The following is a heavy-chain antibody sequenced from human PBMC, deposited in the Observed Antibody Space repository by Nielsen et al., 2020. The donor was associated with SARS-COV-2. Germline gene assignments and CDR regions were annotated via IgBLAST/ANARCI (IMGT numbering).Heavy chain of an antibody. CDR3: ARDLVVVAAILDTYYYYGMDV. V-gene: IGHV1-3*01. J-gene: IGHJ6*02. Sequence: WVRQAPGQRLEWMGWINAGNGNTKYPQKFQGRVTITRDTSASTAYMELSSLRSEDTAVYYCARDLVVVAAILDTYYYYGMDVWGQGTTVTVSS. D-gene: IGHD2-15*01. CDR2: INAGNGNT.